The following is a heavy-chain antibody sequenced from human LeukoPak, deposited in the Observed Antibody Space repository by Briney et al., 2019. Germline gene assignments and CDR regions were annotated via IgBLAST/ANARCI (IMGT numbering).Heavy chain of an antibody. CDR3: ARTLPIGYSSGWYAFDY. J-gene: IGHJ4*02. Sequence: PGRSLRLSCAASGFTFSSYAMHWVRQAPGKGLEWVAVISYDGSNKYYADSVKGRLTISRDNSKNTLYLQMNSLRAEDTAVYYCARTLPIGYSSGWYAFDYWGQGTLVTVSS. V-gene: IGHV3-30-3*01. CDR2: ISYDGSNK. CDR1: GFTFSSYA. D-gene: IGHD6-19*01.